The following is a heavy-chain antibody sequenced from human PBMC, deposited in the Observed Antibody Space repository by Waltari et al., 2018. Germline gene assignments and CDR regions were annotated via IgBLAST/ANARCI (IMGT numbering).Heavy chain of an antibody. CDR1: GFTFSSYA. CDR3: ARDLIWFGELSSHKFDY. CDR2: ISYDGSNK. J-gene: IGHJ4*02. Sequence: QVQLVESGGGVVQPGRSLRLSCAASGFTFSSYAMPWVRQAPDRGLEWVAVISYDGSNKYYADSVKGRFTISRDNSKNTLYLQMNSLRAEDTAVYYCARDLIWFGELSSHKFDYWGQGTLVTVSS. D-gene: IGHD3-10*01. V-gene: IGHV3-30*01.